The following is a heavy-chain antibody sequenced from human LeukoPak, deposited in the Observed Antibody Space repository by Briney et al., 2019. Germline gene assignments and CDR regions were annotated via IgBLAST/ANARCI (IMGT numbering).Heavy chain of an antibody. CDR1: GCTFSTYA. CDR3: ATRERYCSSTSCYEWFDP. CDR2: ISDSGGST. D-gene: IGHD2-2*01. V-gene: IGHV3-23*01. J-gene: IGHJ5*02. Sequence: GGSLRLSCAASGCTFSTYAMSWVRQAPGKGLEWVSGISDSGGSTYYADSVKGRFTISRDNSKNTLYLQMNCLRAEDTAVYYCATRERYCSSTSCYEWFDPWGQGTLVTVSS.